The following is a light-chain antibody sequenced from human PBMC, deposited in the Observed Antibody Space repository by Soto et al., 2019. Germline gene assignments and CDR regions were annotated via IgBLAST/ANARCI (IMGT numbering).Light chain of an antibody. Sequence: DIQMTQSRSTLYASVGDRVTITCRASQRISSWLAWYQQKPGKAPKRLIYDASSLESGVPSRFSGSGSGTEVTLTISSLQPDDFASYYCQQYNSYPRTFGQGTKVEIK. J-gene: IGKJ1*01. V-gene: IGKV1-5*01. CDR2: DAS. CDR1: QRISSW. CDR3: QQYNSYPRT.